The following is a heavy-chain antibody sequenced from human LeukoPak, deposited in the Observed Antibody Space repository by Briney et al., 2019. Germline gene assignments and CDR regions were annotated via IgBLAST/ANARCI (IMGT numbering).Heavy chain of an antibody. CDR3: ARGIVVAGTVGWFEP. Sequence: SETLSLTCTVSGGSISSYYWSWIRQPPGKGLEWIGYIYYSGSTNYNPSLKSRVTISVDTSKNQFSLKLSSVTAADTALYYCARGIVVAGTVGWFEPWGQRNLVTVSS. CDR2: IYYSGST. V-gene: IGHV4-59*01. CDR1: GGSISSYY. D-gene: IGHD6-19*01. J-gene: IGHJ5*02.